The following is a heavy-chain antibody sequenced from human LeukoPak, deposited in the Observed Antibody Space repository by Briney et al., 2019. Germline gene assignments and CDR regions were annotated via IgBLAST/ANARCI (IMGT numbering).Heavy chain of an antibody. CDR2: ISGGGTT. D-gene: IGHD5-24*01. CDR1: GFTFSSYA. J-gene: IGHJ4*02. V-gene: IGHV3-23*01. CDR3: AAINIAQLPIRVY. Sequence: GGSLRLSCAASGFTFSSYAMTWVRQAPGKGLEWVSGISGGGTTYYADSVKGRFTISRDNSKNTLYLQMNSLRVKDTAVYYCAAINIAQLPIRVYWGQGTLVTVSS.